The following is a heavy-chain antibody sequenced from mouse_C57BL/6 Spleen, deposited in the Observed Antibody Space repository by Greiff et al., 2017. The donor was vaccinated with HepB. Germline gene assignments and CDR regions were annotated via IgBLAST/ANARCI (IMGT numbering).Heavy chain of an antibody. CDR2: ISAGGSYT. CDR3: ARDDYGSSYVY. CDR1: GFTFTSYA. V-gene: IGHV5-4*01. J-gene: IGHJ2*01. D-gene: IGHD1-1*01. Sequence: EVLLVESGGGLVKPGGSLKLSCAASGFTFTSYAMSWVRQTPEKRLEWVATISAGGSYTYYPDNVKGRFTITRDNAKNNLYLQMSHLKSEDTAMYYCARDDYGSSYVYWGQGTTLTVSS.